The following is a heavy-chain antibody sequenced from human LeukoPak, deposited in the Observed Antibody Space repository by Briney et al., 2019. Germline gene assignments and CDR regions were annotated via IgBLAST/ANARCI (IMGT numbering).Heavy chain of an antibody. J-gene: IGHJ4*02. Sequence: GGSLRLSCAVSGFTFSSYAMSWVRQAPGKGLEWVSAISASGGSTYYADSVKGRFTISRDNSKNTLYLQMNSLRAEDTAVYYCAKDVVSTRQNFDYWGQGTLVTVSS. D-gene: IGHD5/OR15-5a*01. CDR3: AKDVVSTRQNFDY. CDR2: ISASGGST. CDR1: GFTFSSYA. V-gene: IGHV3-23*01.